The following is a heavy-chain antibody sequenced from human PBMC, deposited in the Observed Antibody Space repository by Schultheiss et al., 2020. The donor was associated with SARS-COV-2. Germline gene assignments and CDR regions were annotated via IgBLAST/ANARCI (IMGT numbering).Heavy chain of an antibody. CDR2: IYHSGRT. J-gene: IGHJ5*02. CDR3: ARDVRDFWSNWFDP. CDR1: GGSISSGDYY. D-gene: IGHD3-3*01. Sequence: SQTLSLTCTVSGGSISSGDYYWSWIRQPPGKGLEWIGYIYHSGRTNYSPSLKSRVTMSVDTSKNQFSLKLSTVTAADTAVYYCARDVRDFWSNWFDPWGQGTLVTVSS. V-gene: IGHV4-61*08.